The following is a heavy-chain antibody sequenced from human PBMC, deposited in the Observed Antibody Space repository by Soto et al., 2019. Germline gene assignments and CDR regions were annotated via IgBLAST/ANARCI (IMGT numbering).Heavy chain of an antibody. J-gene: IGHJ4*02. CDR2: ISSDDST. CDR1: GFTVNNLF. D-gene: IGHD3-10*02. V-gene: IGHV3-66*01. Sequence: PGGSLRLSCAASGFTVNNLFMTWVRQAPGKGLEWVSVISSDDSTYYADSVKGRFTISRDNSKNTLYLEMNSLRAGDTAVYYSTRDIFGGPCDFCHGGQGTLVTVSS. CDR3: TRDIFGGPCDFCH.